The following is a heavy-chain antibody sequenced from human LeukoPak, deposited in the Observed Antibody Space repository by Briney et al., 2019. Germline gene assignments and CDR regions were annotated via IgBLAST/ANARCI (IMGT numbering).Heavy chain of an antibody. CDR1: GFTFSSYA. D-gene: IGHD3-10*01. CDR2: ISDDGSNK. J-gene: IGHJ3*02. Sequence: GGSLRPSCAASGFTFSSYAMHWVRQAPGKGLEWVAVISDDGSNKYYADSVKGRFTISRDNSKNTLYLQMNSLRAEDTAVYYCARWFLHAFDIWGQGTMVTVSS. CDR3: ARWFLHAFDI. V-gene: IGHV3-30*04.